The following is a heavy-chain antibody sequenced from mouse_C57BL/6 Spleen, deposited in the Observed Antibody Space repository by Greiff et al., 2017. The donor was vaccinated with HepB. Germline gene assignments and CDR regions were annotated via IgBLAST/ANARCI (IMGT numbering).Heavy chain of an antibody. J-gene: IGHJ2*01. Sequence: QVQLQQSGAELARPGASVKLSCKASGYTFTSYGISWVKQRTGQGLEWIGEIYPRSGNTYYNEKFKGKATLTADKSSSTAYMELRSLTSEDSAVYFCAPLITTVVATFDYWGQGTTLTVSS. D-gene: IGHD1-1*01. CDR3: APLITTVVATFDY. CDR2: IYPRSGNT. V-gene: IGHV1-81*01. CDR1: GYTFTSYG.